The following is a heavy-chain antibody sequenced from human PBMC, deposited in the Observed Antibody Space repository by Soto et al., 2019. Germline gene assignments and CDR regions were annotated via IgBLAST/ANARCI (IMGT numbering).Heavy chain of an antibody. J-gene: IGHJ2*01. V-gene: IGHV1-3*01. D-gene: IGHD6-19*01. CDR3: ARSGYSSGWYHWYFDS. Sequence: ASVKVSCKSSGYTFINYGIHWVRQAPGQRLEWMGWINGGNGHTKYSQKFQGRVTITRDTSASTAYMELSSLRSEDTAVFYCARSGYSSGWYHWYFDSWGRGTLVTVSS. CDR2: INGGNGHT. CDR1: GYTFINYG.